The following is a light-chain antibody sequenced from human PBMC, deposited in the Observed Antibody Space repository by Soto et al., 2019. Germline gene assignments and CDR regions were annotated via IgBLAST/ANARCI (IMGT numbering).Light chain of an antibody. CDR3: MQGTHWPLT. CDR1: QSLIYSDGNTY. V-gene: IGKV2-30*01. CDR2: KVS. J-gene: IGKJ4*01. Sequence: VVMTQSPLSLPVTLGQPASISCRSSQSLIYSDGNTYLSWFQQRPGQSPRRLIYKVSNRDSGVPDRLSGSGSGTDFTLKISTVEAEDVGLYYCMQGTHWPLTFGGGTKVDIK.